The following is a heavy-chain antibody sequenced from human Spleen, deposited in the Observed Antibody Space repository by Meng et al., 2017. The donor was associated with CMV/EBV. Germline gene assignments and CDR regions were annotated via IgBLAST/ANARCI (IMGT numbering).Heavy chain of an antibody. V-gene: IGHV1-18*01. J-gene: IGHJ3*01. CDR2: ISGYNGNT. Sequence: ASVKVSCKASGYTFRSYGITWVRQAPGQGLEWMGWISGYNGNTNYAQKFQGRVTMTTDTSTSTAYMELRSLRSDDTAVYYCAREVGAPYFDVWGQGTVVTVSS. CDR1: GYTFRSYG. CDR3: AREVGAPYFDV. D-gene: IGHD1-26*01.